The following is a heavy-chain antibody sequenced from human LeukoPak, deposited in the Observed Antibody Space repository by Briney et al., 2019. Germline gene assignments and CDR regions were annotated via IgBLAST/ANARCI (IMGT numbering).Heavy chain of an antibody. CDR3: VREELGFDP. D-gene: IGHD1-7*01. J-gene: IGHJ5*02. V-gene: IGHV3-53*01. Sequence: GGSLRLSCAASGFTVGSSYMDWVRQAPGKGLEGVAVIYSGGSTYYKESVTGRLTISRDKSKKKLYLQMHSLRVEDTAVYYCVREELGFDPWGQGTLVTVSS. CDR2: IYSGGST. CDR1: GFTVGSSY.